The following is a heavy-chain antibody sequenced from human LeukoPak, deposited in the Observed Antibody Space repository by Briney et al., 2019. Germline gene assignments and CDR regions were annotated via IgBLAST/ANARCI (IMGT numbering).Heavy chain of an antibody. D-gene: IGHD1-14*01. J-gene: IGHJ5*02. CDR2: ISYDGRNE. CDR1: GFTFSSYA. Sequence: GRSLKLSCAASGFTFSSYAMHWVRQAPGKGLEWVSVISYDGRNEYYADSVKGRFTISRDNSKNTLYVQINSLRAEDTAVYYCARSGDTNRNWFDPWGQGTLVTVSS. CDR3: ARSGDTNRNWFDP. V-gene: IGHV3-30*04.